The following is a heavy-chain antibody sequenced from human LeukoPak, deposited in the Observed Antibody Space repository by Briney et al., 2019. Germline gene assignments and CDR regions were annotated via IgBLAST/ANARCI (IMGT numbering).Heavy chain of an antibody. V-gene: IGHV3-23*01. D-gene: IGHD2-8*01. CDR1: GLTFSNQA. J-gene: IGHJ6*02. Sequence: SGGSLRLSCAASGLTFSNQAMSWVRQAPGKGLEWVSAISGSGDGTYYADSVKGRFTISRDNAMNAVYLQMNSLRAEDTAVYYCAKYRCINNNCYPRGHYYYGMDVWGQGTTVTVS. CDR3: AKYRCINNNCYPRGHYYYGMDV. CDR2: ISGSGDGT.